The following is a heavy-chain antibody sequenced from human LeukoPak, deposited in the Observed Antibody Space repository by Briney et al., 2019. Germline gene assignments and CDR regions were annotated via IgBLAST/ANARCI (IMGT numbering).Heavy chain of an antibody. V-gene: IGHV3-48*03. J-gene: IGHJ6*03. D-gene: IGHD4-17*01. Sequence: PGGSLRLSCAASGFTFNDFEMNWVRQTPGKGLEWISYISGSGSVIYYADSVKGRFTISRDNAKNSLSLQMNSLRAEDTAVYYCARVMTTVIYYYYYYMDVWGKGTTVTVSS. CDR1: GFTFNDFE. CDR2: ISGSGSVI. CDR3: ARVMTTVIYYYYYYMDV.